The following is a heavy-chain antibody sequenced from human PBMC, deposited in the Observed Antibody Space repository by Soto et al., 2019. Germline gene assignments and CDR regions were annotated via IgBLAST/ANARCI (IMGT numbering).Heavy chain of an antibody. Sequence: ESLKISCKGSGYSFTSYWISWVRQMPGKGLEWMGRIDPSDSYTNYSPSFQGHVTISADKSISTAYLQWSSLKASDTAMYYCAGGTVTNYYYYYGMDVWGQGTTVTVSS. CDR1: GYSFTSYW. D-gene: IGHD4-4*01. V-gene: IGHV5-10-1*01. CDR3: AGGTVTNYYYYYGMDV. J-gene: IGHJ6*02. CDR2: IDPSDSYT.